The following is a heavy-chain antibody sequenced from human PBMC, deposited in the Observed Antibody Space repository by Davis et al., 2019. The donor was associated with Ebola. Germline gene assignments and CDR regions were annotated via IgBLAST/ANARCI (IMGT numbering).Heavy chain of an antibody. CDR2: ISAYNGNT. V-gene: IGHV1-18*04. D-gene: IGHD3-3*01. CDR3: ARASYDFWSGYQGS. J-gene: IGHJ5*02. Sequence: ASVKVSCKAFGYTFTNYYVHWVRQAPGQGLEWMGWISAYNGNTNYAQKLQGRVTMTTDTSTSTAYMELRSLRSDDTAVYYCARASYDFWSGYQGSWGQGTLVTVSS. CDR1: GYTFTNYY.